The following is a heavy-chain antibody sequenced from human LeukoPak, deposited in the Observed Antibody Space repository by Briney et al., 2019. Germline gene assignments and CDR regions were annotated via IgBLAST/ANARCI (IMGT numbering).Heavy chain of an antibody. CDR3: ARERSESPGSGYDMDV. CDR1: GGSFSGYY. CDR2: INHSGST. Sequence: SETLSLTCAVYGGSFSGYYWSWIRQPPGKGLEWIGEINHSGSTNYNPSLKSRVTISVDTSKNQFSLKLSSVTAADTAVYYCARERSESPGSGYDMDVWGKGTPVIVSS. D-gene: IGHD1-14*01. J-gene: IGHJ6*03. V-gene: IGHV4-34*01.